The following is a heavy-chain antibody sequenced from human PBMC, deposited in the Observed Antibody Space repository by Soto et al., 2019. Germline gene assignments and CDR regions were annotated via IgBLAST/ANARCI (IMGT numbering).Heavy chain of an antibody. CDR2: ISWDGGST. CDR3: AKGSPWELLNSHYFDY. D-gene: IGHD1-26*01. V-gene: IGHV3-43*01. Sequence: GGSLRLSCAASGFTFDDYTMHWVRQAPGKGLEWVSLISWDGGSTYYADSVKGRFTISRDNSKNSLYLQMNSLRTEDTALYYCAKGSPWELLNSHYFDYWGQGTLVTVSS. CDR1: GFTFDDYT. J-gene: IGHJ4*02.